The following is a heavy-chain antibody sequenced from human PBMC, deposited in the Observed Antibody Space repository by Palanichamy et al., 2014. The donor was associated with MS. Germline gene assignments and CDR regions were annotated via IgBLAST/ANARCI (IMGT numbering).Heavy chain of an antibody. D-gene: IGHD6-19*01. CDR1: GGSISSSSYY. Sequence: QLQLQESGPGLVKPSETLSLTCTVSGGSISSSSYYWGWIRQPPGKGLEWIGSIYYSGSTYYNPSLKSRVTISVDTSKNQFSLKLSSVTAADMAVYYCASADRLVAGTDWYFDLWGRGTLATVSS. CDR2: IYYSGST. CDR3: ASADRLVAGTDWYFDL. V-gene: IGHV4-39*01. J-gene: IGHJ2*01.